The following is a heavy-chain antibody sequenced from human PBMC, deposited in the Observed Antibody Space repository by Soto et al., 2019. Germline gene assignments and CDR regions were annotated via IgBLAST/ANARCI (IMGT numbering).Heavy chain of an antibody. V-gene: IGHV3-23*01. Sequence: LRLSCAASGFTFSSYSMSWVRQAPGKGLEWVSAISGSGGNTYYADSVKGRFTISRDNSKNTLYLQMNSLRAEDTAVYYCANRDTSMVTRYYYGMDVWGQGTTVTVSS. CDR1: GFTFSSYS. J-gene: IGHJ6*02. CDR2: ISGSGGNT. D-gene: IGHD5-18*01. CDR3: ANRDTSMVTRYYYGMDV.